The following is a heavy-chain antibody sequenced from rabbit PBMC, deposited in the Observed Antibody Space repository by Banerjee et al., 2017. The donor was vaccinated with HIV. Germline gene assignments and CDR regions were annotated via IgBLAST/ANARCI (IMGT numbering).Heavy chain of an antibody. V-gene: IGHV1S40*01. CDR2: IYTGDGNT. CDR1: GFTLSNYW. CDR3: VRNSPNL. J-gene: IGHJ4*01. Sequence: QSLEESGGDLVKPGASLTLTCKASGFTLSNYWICWVRQAPGKGLEWIACIYTGDGNTHYASWAKGRFTISKTSSTVDLKMTSLTAADTATYFCVRNSPNLWGQGTLVTVS.